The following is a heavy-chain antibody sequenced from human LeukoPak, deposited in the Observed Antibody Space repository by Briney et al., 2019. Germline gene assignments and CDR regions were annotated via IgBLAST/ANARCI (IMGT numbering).Heavy chain of an antibody. V-gene: IGHV4-59*01. CDR2: IYYSGST. J-gene: IGHJ4*02. Sequence: PSETLSLTCTVSGGSISNYYWSWIRQPPGKGLEWIGYIYYSGSTNYNPSLKSRVTISVDTSKNQFSLKLSSVTAADTAVYYCARVRSGYDTGGYYFDYWGQGTLVTVSS. CDR1: GGSISNYY. D-gene: IGHD5-12*01. CDR3: ARVRSGYDTGGYYFDY.